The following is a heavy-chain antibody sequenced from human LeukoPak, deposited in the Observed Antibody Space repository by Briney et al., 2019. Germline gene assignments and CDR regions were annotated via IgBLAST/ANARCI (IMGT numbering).Heavy chain of an antibody. Sequence: PGGSLRLSCAASGFTFSDYSMNWVRQAPGKGLEWVSSITTSSTYISYADSVKGRFTISRDNAKNSLYLQMNSLRAEDTAVYYCARGKYSSGWFDYWGQGTLVTVSS. D-gene: IGHD6-19*01. CDR1: GFTFSDYS. V-gene: IGHV3-21*01. CDR2: ITTSSTYI. CDR3: ARGKYSSGWFDY. J-gene: IGHJ4*02.